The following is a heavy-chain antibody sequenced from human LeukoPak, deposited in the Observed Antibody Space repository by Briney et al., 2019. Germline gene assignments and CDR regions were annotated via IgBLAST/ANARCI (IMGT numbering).Heavy chain of an antibody. V-gene: IGHV1-2*02. CDR1: GYTFTGYY. J-gene: IGHJ4*02. CDR2: INPYSGDT. Sequence: ASVKVSCKTSGYTFTGYYMHWVRQAPGQGLEWMGWINPYSGDTTYAQQFQGRVTMTRDTSISTAYMELSRLRSDDTAVYYCAREYRGDYFDYWGQGTLVTVSS. D-gene: IGHD2-2*02. CDR3: AREYRGDYFDY.